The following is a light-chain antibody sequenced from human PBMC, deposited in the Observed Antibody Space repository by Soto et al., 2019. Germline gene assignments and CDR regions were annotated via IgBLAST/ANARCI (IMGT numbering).Light chain of an antibody. Sequence: QSLLTQPPSASGTPGQRVTISCSGSSSNIGSNYIYWYQQLPGTAPKLLIYSNDQRPSGVPDRFSGSKSGTSASLAISGLRSEDEADYYCAAWDDSLSGNVFGTGTKVTVL. CDR2: SND. J-gene: IGLJ1*01. V-gene: IGLV1-47*02. CDR3: AAWDDSLSGNV. CDR1: SSNIGSNY.